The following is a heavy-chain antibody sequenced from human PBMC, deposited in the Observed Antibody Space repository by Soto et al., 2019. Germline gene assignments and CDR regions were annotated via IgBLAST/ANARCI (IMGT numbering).Heavy chain of an antibody. Sequence: PAETLYLTCAVYVGSFSGYYRSWIRQPPGKGLEWIGEINHSGSTNYNPSLKSRVTISVDTSKNQFSLKLSSVTAADTAVYYCARWEVATIGGGDFDYWGPGTRVTVSS. V-gene: IGHV4-34*01. CDR1: VGSFSGYY. CDR3: ARWEVATIGGGDFDY. D-gene: IGHD5-12*01. J-gene: IGHJ4*02. CDR2: INHSGST.